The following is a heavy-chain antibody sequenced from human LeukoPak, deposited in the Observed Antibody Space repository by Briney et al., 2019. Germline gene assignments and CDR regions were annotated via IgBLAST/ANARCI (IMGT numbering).Heavy chain of an antibody. D-gene: IGHD3-3*01. Sequence: SETLSLTCTVSGGSINSGDYYWSWIRQPPGKGLEWIGYIYYSGITYYNPSLKSRVAISIDTSKNQFSLKLNSVTAADTAVYYCARYYDFWSGYPTFDYWGQGTLVTVSS. CDR3: ARYYDFWSGYPTFDY. J-gene: IGHJ4*02. CDR1: GGSINSGDYY. V-gene: IGHV4-30-4*08. CDR2: IYYSGIT.